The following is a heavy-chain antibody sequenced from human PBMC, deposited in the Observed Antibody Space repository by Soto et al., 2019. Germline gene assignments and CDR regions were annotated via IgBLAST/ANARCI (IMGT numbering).Heavy chain of an antibody. CDR3: AKDTPSLLPGIAAADY. Sequence: PGGSLRLSCAASGFTFSVYAMTWVRQAPGKGLEWVSAISGSGGSTYYADSVKGRFTISRDNSKNTLYLQMNSLRAEDTAVYYCAKDTPSLLPGIAAADYWGQGTLVTVSS. CDR1: GFTFSVYA. D-gene: IGHD6-13*01. V-gene: IGHV3-23*01. J-gene: IGHJ4*02. CDR2: ISGSGGST.